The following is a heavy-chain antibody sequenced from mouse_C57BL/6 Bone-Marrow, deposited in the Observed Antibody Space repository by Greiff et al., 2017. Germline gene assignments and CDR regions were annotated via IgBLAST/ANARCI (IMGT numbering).Heavy chain of an antibody. V-gene: IGHV1-69*01. Sequence: VQLQQPGAELVMPGASVKLSCKASGYTFTSYWMHWVKQRPGQGLEWIGEIDPSDSYTNYNQKFKGKSTLTVDKSSSTAYMQLSSLTSEDSAVYYCAGGPDYWGQGTTLTVSS. CDR1: GYTFTSYW. J-gene: IGHJ2*01. CDR3: AGGPDY. CDR2: IDPSDSYT.